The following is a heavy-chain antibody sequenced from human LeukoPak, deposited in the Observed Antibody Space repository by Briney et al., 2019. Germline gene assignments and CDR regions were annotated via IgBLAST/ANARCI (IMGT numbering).Heavy chain of an antibody. J-gene: IGHJ5*02. CDR2: IYTGGRA. CDR1: GGSMNRNY. CDR3: ARGPYYYDSGTYDNCFDP. Sequence: PSETLSLTCTVSGGSMNRNYWSWIRQPAGKGLEWIGRIYTGGRANNSPSLTSRVTMSVDTSKNQFSLKLSSVTAADTAVYYCARGPYYYDSGTYDNCFDPWGQGTLVTVSS. D-gene: IGHD3-10*01. V-gene: IGHV4-4*07.